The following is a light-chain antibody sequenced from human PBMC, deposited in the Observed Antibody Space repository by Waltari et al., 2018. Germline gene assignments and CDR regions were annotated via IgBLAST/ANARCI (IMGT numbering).Light chain of an antibody. Sequence: QSALTQPASVSGSPGQSITISCTGTSSDVGSYNLLSWYQQHPGKAPKLMIYEGSKRPAGVSNRFSGSKSGNTASLTIAGLQAEDEADYYCCSYAGTCYVFGTGTKVTVL. CDR3: CSYAGTCYV. CDR2: EGS. J-gene: IGLJ1*01. V-gene: IGLV2-23*01. CDR1: SSDVGSYNL.